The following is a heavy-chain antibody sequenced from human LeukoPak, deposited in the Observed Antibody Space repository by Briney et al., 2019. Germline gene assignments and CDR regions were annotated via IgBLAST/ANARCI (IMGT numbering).Heavy chain of an antibody. V-gene: IGHV3-23*01. J-gene: IGHJ6*03. CDR1: GFTFGSYG. Sequence: GGSLRLSCAASGFTFGSYGMSWVRQAPGKGLEWVSAISGSGGSTYYADSVKGRFTISRDNSKNTLYLQMNSLRAEDTAVYYCAKGGWVAVAGTDRNPYYYYYYMDVWGKGTTVTISS. D-gene: IGHD6-19*01. CDR2: ISGSGGST. CDR3: AKGGWVAVAGTDRNPYYYYYYMDV.